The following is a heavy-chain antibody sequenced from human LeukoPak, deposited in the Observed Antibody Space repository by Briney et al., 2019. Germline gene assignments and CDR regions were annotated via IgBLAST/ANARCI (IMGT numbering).Heavy chain of an antibody. CDR3: TSFSSNQAAFDY. J-gene: IGHJ4*02. Sequence: PGGSLRLSCAASGFTFSSYAMSWVRRAPGKGLEWVSAISGSGGSTYYADSVKGRFTISRDNSKNTLYLQMNSLKTEDTAVYYCTSFSSNQAAFDYWGQGTLVTVSS. CDR2: ISGSGGST. CDR1: GFTFSSYA. V-gene: IGHV3-23*01. D-gene: IGHD2-15*01.